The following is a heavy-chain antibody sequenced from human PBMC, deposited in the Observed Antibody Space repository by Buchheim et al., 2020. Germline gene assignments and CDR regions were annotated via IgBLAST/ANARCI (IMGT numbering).Heavy chain of an antibody. D-gene: IGHD6-6*01. V-gene: IGHV3-74*01. CDR1: GFTFSSYW. J-gene: IGHJ5*02. Sequence: EVQLVESGGGLVQPGGSLRLSCAASGFTFSSYWMHWVRQAPGKGLVLVSSINRDGSSTSYADSGKGRFTISRDNAKNTLYLQMNSLRAEDTAVYYCARDGYSSSSSFDWFDPWGQGTL. CDR2: INRDGSST. CDR3: ARDGYSSSSSFDWFDP.